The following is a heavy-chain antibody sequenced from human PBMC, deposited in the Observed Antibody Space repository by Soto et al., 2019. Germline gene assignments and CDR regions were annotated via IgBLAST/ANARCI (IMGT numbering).Heavy chain of an antibody. D-gene: IGHD2-21*02. J-gene: IGHJ4*02. CDR1: GFAFSDYY. CDR3: ARGVTDPAFDY. CDR2: IGGSSSHT. Sequence: QVQLVESGGGLVKPGGSLRLSCAASGFAFSDYYMTWIRQAPGKGLEWVSYIGGSSSHTNYADSMKGRFTISRDNARNSLYLQMNSLRAEDTAVYYCARGVTDPAFDYWGQGILVTVSS. V-gene: IGHV3-11*06.